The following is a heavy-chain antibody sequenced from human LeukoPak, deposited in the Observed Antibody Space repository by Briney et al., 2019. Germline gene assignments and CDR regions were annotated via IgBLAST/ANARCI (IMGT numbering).Heavy chain of an antibody. D-gene: IGHD5-24*01. V-gene: IGHV1-18*01. Sequence: ASVKVSCKASGYTFTSYGIGWVRQAPGQGLEWMGWISAYNGNTNYAQKLQGRVTMTTDTSTSTAYMELRSLRSDDTAVYYCAQTQDDYNRYFSNYYYYGMDVWGQGTTVTVSS. CDR1: GYTFTSYG. CDR2: ISAYNGNT. CDR3: AQTQDDYNRYFSNYYYYGMDV. J-gene: IGHJ6*02.